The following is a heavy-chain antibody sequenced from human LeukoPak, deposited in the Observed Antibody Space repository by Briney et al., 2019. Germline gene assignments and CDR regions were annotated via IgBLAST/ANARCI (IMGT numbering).Heavy chain of an antibody. CDR1: GFTFSSYA. CDR2: ISDSGGDT. J-gene: IGHJ3*02. D-gene: IGHD2-2*01. Sequence: GRSLRLSCAASGFTFSSYAMSWVRQAPGKGLEWVLAISDSGGDTEYADSVKGRFTISRDNSKNTLYLQMNSLRVEDTAVYYCAKCTSTCYANAFHIWGQGTMVTVSS. V-gene: IGHV3-23*01. CDR3: AKCTSTCYANAFHI.